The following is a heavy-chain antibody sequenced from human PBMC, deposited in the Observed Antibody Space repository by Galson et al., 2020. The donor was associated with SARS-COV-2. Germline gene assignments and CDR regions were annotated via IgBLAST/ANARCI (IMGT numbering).Heavy chain of an antibody. J-gene: IGHJ6*03. CDR2: LRSRTYDGTT. CDR3: ARGGFPYYYYMDV. Sequence: GGSLRLSCTVAGFTFGDFAMSWFRQAPGKGLEWVGFLRSRTYDGTTEYAASVKDRFTISRDDSKNVAYLQMNSLITEDTAVYYCARGGFPYYYYMDVWGKGTTVTVSS. V-gene: IGHV3-49*03. CDR1: GFTFGDFA.